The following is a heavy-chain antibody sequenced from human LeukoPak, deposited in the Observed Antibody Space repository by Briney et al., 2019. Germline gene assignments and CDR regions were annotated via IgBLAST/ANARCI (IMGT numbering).Heavy chain of an antibody. D-gene: IGHD6-13*01. V-gene: IGHV4-39*07. CDR2: VYCTATT. J-gene: IGHJ5*02. CDR1: GDSITNINYY. Sequence: SETLSLTCSVSGDSITNINYYWGWIRQPPGKGLEWIATVYCTATTYSNPSLKSRVTISVDSSKNEVSLKVTSVTAADTAVYYCAREIAAAGNAWYVPENNWFDPWGQGTLVTVSS. CDR3: AREIAAAGNAWYVPENNWFDP.